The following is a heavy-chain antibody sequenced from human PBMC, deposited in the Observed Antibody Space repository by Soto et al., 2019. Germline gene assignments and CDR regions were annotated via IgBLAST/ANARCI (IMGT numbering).Heavy chain of an antibody. V-gene: IGHV4-31*03. CDR3: ARFAYGGYRDWGAFDI. Sequence: TSETLSITCTVSGGSISSGGYYWSWIRQHPGKGLEWIGYIYYSGSTYYNPSLKSRVTISVDTSKNQFSLKLSSVTAADTAVYYCARFAYGGYRDWGAFDIWGHGTMVTVSS. CDR2: IYYSGST. D-gene: IGHD4-17*01. CDR1: GGSISSGGYY. J-gene: IGHJ3*02.